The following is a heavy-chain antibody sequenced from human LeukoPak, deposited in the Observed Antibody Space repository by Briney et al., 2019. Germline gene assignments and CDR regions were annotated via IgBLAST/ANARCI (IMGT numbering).Heavy chain of an antibody. J-gene: IGHJ4*02. CDR3: AKTTTGYSSGRYPGWPVDY. V-gene: IGHV3-23*01. Sequence: GGSLSLSCAASGFTFSSYAIYWVRQAPGKGLEWVSGISGSGGITYFADPVKGRFTISRDNSKNTVYLQMNSLRAEDTAVYYCAKTTTGYSSGRYPGWPVDYWGQGTLVTVSS. CDR2: ISGSGGIT. CDR1: GFTFSSYA. D-gene: IGHD6-19*01.